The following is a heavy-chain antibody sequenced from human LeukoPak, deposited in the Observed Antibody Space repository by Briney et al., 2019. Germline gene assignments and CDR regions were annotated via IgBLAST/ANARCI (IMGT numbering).Heavy chain of an antibody. CDR1: GGTFSSYA. CDR2: IIPIFGTA. V-gene: IGHV1-69*06. D-gene: IGHD2-15*01. CDR3: ARERGYCSGGSCYGGENWFDP. J-gene: IGHJ5*02. Sequence: ASVKVSCKASGGTFSSYAISWVRQAPGQGLEWMGGIIPIFGTANYAQKFQGRVTITADKSTSTAYMELSSLRSEDTAVYYCARERGYCSGGSCYGGENWFDPWDQGTLVTVSS.